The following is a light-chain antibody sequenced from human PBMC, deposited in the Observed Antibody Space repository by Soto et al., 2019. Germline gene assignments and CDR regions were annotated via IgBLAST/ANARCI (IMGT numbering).Light chain of an antibody. Sequence: QSALTQPASVSGSPGQSITISCTGTSSDVGAYNLVSWYQHLPDKAPKLIISEVTNRPSGVSDRFSGSKSGNTASLTISGLQAEDEADYYCASLTTTNFVFGSGTQLPVL. CDR2: EVT. CDR1: SSDVGAYNL. CDR3: ASLTTTNFV. V-gene: IGLV2-14*01. J-gene: IGLJ7*01.